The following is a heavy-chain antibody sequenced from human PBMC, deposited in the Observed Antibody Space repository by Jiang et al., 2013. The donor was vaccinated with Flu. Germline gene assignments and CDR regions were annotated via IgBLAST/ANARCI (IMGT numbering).Heavy chain of an antibody. V-gene: IGHV7-4-1*02. D-gene: IGHD2-8*01. Sequence: SGSELKKPGASVKLSCKASGYTFTNYAMSWMRQAPGQGLEWMGWINTNTGKPTFAQGFTGRFVFSLDTSVSTAYLQISSLEAEDTAVYYCARDRRACIYDTCYTDFDYWGQGTLVTVSS. CDR2: INTNTGKP. J-gene: IGHJ4*02. CDR3: ARDRRACIYDTCYTDFDY. CDR1: GYTFTNYA.